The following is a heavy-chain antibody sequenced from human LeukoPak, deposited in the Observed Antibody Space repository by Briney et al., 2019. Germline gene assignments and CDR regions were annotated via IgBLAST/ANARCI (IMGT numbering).Heavy chain of an antibody. V-gene: IGHV4-4*02. CDR1: GGFISSSNW. CDR2: INHSGST. J-gene: IGHJ4*02. CDR3: ARGGSSGYYFDY. D-gene: IGHD3-22*01. Sequence: PSETLSLTCAVSGGFISSSNWWSWIRQPPGKGLEWIGEINHSGSTNYNPSIKSRVTISVDTSKNQFSLKLSSVTAADTAVYYCARGGSSGYYFDYWGQGTLVTVSS.